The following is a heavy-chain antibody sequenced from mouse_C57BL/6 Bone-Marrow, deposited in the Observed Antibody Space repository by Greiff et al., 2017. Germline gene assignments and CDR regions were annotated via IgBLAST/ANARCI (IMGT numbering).Heavy chain of an antibody. Sequence: VQLQQSGAELVKPGASVKLSCKASGYTFTSYWMQWVKQRPGQGLEWIGEIDPSDSYTNYNQKFKGKATLTVDTSSSTAYMQLSSLTSEDSAVYYCAWIYYDSSWFAYWGQGTLVTVSA. V-gene: IGHV1-50*01. CDR3: AWIYYDSSWFAY. J-gene: IGHJ3*01. CDR1: GYTFTSYW. CDR2: IDPSDSYT. D-gene: IGHD2-4*01.